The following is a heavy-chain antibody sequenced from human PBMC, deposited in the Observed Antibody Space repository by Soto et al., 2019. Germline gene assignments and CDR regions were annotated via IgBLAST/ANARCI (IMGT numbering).Heavy chain of an antibody. CDR1: GFTFDDYA. CDR2: ISWNSGSI. J-gene: IGHJ4*02. Sequence: GGSLRLSCAASGFTFDDYAMHWVRQAPGKGLEWVSGISWNSGSIGYADSVKGRFTISRDNAKNSLYLQMNSLRAEDTALYYCAKDYGGQWLVTCYFDYWGQGTLVTVSS. CDR3: AKDYGGQWLVTCYFDY. V-gene: IGHV3-9*01. D-gene: IGHD6-19*01.